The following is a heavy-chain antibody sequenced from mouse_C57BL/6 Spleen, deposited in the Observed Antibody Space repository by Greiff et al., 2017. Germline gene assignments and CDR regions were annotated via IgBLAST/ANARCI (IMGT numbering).Heavy chain of an antibody. CDR2: IHPSDSDT. Sequence: QVQLQQPGAELVKPGASVKVSCKASGYTFTSYWMHWVKQRPGQGLEWIGRIHPSDSDTNYNQQFKGKATLTVDKSSSTAYMQLSSLTSEDSAVYYCANHMITTKGYCYAMDYWGQGTSVTVSS. D-gene: IGHD2-4*01. CDR1: GYTFTSYW. J-gene: IGHJ4*01. V-gene: IGHV1-74*01. CDR3: ANHMITTKGYCYAMDY.